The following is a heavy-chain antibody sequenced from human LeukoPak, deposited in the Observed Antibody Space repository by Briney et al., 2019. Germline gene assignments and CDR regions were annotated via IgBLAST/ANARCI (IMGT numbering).Heavy chain of an antibody. J-gene: IGHJ4*02. D-gene: IGHD3-16*01. CDR1: GFTFSNYG. CDR2: IRYDGSNQ. CDR3: AKLGQQGGWGD. V-gene: IGHV3-30*02. Sequence: PGGSLRLSCAASGFTFSNYGMHWVRQAPGKGLEWVTFIRYDGSNQYYADSVKGRFTISRDNSKNTLYLHMNSLRVEDTAVYYCAKLGQQGGWGDWGQGTLVTVSS.